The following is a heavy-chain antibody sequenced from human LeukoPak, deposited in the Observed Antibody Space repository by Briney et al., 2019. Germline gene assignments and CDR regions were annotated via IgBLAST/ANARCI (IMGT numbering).Heavy chain of an antibody. J-gene: IGHJ5*02. D-gene: IGHD6-13*01. V-gene: IGHV1-2*02. CDR1: RYTFTDYD. Sequence: ASVKLSCKASRYTFTDYDMHWVRQAHGQGLEWMGWINPNNGGTNYAQKFQGRVTMTRDTSISTAYMELSRLRSDDTAVYYCARERGQQVRFDPWGQGTLVTVSS. CDR2: INPNNGGT. CDR3: ARERGQQVRFDP.